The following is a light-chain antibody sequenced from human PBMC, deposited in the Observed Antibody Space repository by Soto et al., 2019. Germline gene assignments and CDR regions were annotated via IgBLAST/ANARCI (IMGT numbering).Light chain of an antibody. CDR2: LAS. J-gene: IGKJ1*01. Sequence: IQLTQSPSSLSASVGDRVTITCRASQDISTYLAWYQQQPGRAPKLLIYLASTLESGVPSRFSGSGSGTDFTLTISGLQPDDFATYYCQQLDSDPPWTFGQGTRVEIK. CDR3: QQLDSDPPWT. V-gene: IGKV1-9*01. CDR1: QDISTY.